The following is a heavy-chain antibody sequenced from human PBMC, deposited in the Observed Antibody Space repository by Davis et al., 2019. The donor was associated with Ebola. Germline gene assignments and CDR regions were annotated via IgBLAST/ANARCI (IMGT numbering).Heavy chain of an antibody. CDR3: AGHGAHYYDSSGYGTKYYFDD. Sequence: MPSQTLSPTCALYGGSFSGYSWSWIRQLPGKGLEWIGYIYYSGSTYYHPSLKSRVTISVDTSKNQSSLKLSSWTAADTAVYYCAGHGAHYYDSSGYGTKYYFDDWGQGTLVTVSS. D-gene: IGHD3-22*01. CDR1: GGSFSGYS. J-gene: IGHJ4*02. V-gene: IGHV4-59*08. CDR2: IYYSGST.